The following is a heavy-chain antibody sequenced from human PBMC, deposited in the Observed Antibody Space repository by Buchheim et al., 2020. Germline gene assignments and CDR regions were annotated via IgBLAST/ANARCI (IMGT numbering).Heavy chain of an antibody. CDR1: GGSISSGGYY. CDR3: ARVGYCSSTSCYLGYYYYYMDV. Sequence: QVQLQESGPGLVKPSQTLSLTCTVSGGSISSGGYYWSWIRQHPGKGLEWIGYIYYSGSTYYNPSLKSRVTISVDTSKNLFSLKLSSVTAADTAVYYCARVGYCSSTSCYLGYYYYYMDVWGKGTT. D-gene: IGHD2-2*01. CDR2: IYYSGST. J-gene: IGHJ6*03. V-gene: IGHV4-31*03.